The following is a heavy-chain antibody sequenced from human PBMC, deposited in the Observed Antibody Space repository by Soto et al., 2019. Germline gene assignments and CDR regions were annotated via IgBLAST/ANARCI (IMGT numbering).Heavy chain of an antibody. D-gene: IGHD4-4*01. V-gene: IGHV4-59*01. CDR2: IYYSGST. CDR3: ARAPLGSYSNYVFATGDAFDI. CDR1: GGSISSYY. J-gene: IGHJ3*02. Sequence: SETLSLTCTVSGGSISSYYWSWIRQPPGKGLEWIGYIYYSGSTNYNPSLKSRVTLSVDTSKNQFSLKLSSVTAADTAVYYCARAPLGSYSNYVFATGDAFDIWGQGTMVTVSS.